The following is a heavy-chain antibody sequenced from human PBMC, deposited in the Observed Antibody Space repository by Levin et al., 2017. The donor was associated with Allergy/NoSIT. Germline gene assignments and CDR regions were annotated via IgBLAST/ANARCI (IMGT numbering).Heavy chain of an antibody. Sequence: PGGSLRLSCAASGFTFSSYGMHWVRQAPGKGLEWVAVISYDGSNKYYADSVKGRFTISRDNSKNTLYLQMNSLRAEDTAVYYCAKAPTDPDPSGGWYFDLWGRGTLVTVSS. CDR2: ISYDGSNK. CDR3: AKAPTDPDPSGGWYFDL. V-gene: IGHV3-30*18. CDR1: GFTFSSYG. J-gene: IGHJ2*01. D-gene: IGHD1-14*01.